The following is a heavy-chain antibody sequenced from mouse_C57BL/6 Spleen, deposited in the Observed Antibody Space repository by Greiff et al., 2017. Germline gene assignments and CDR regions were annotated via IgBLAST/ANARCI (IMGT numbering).Heavy chain of an antibody. CDR2: ICPRCGNN. CDR1: GFTFTSYG. V-gene: IGHV1-81*01. J-gene: IGHJ2*01. Sequence: VQLQQSGADLARPGASMKLSCNASGFTFTSYGISWVRQSTGQGLEWIGEICPRCGNNYYNEKVKGKATLTTDRAYSTAYMELHSLTSEASAVDFCARREEAAQDYWGQGTTLTVSS. CDR3: ARREEAAQDY. D-gene: IGHD3-2*02.